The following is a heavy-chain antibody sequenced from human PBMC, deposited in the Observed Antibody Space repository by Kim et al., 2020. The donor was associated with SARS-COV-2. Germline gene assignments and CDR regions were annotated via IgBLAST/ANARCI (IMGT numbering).Heavy chain of an antibody. J-gene: IGHJ4*02. CDR1: GFIFSNHY. V-gene: IGHV1-46*01. CDR3: ARDAESCGGGDCYAENHFDY. D-gene: IGHD2-21*02. CDR2: INPSGYST. Sequence: ASVKVSCKTSGFIFSNHYMHWVRQVPGQGLEWVGLINPSGYSTSYAEKFQGRVLMTRDTARSVVYLEVRSLTSDDTATYYCARDAESCGGGDCYAENHFDYWGQGTLVTVSS.